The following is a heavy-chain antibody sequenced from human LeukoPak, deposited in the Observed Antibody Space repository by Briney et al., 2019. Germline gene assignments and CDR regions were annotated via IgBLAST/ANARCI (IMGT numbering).Heavy chain of an antibody. V-gene: IGHV4-59*08. D-gene: IGHD3-3*01. Sequence: PSETLSLTCTVSGGSISSYYWSWIRQPPGKGLEWIGYIYYSGSTNYNPSLKSRVTTSVDTSKNQFSLKLSSVTAADTAVYYCARHMNDFWSGYSRFDPWGQGTLVTVSS. CDR3: ARHMNDFWSGYSRFDP. CDR1: GGSISSYY. CDR2: IYYSGST. J-gene: IGHJ5*02.